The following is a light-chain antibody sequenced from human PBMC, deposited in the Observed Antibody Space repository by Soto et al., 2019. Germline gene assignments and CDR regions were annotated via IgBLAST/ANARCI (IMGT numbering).Light chain of an antibody. CDR1: QAISSY. V-gene: IGKV1-9*01. CDR2: DSS. Sequence: DIQLTQAPSFLSASAGDRVSITCRASQAISSYLAWYQQKPGRAPKLLIYDSSTVEPGVPSRFRGSGSGTEFTLTINGLQPDDFATYYCQQYSSYPTFGQGTKVDIK. J-gene: IGKJ1*01. CDR3: QQYSSYPT.